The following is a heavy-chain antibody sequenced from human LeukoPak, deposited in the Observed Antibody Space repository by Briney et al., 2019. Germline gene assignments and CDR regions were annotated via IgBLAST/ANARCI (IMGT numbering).Heavy chain of an antibody. D-gene: IGHD3-16*01. CDR1: GGSFSGYY. V-gene: IGHV4-34*01. CDR2: INHSGST. J-gene: IGHJ5*02. CDR3: ARDIWGSST. Sequence: SETLSLTCAVYGGSFSGYYWSWIRQPPGKGLEWIGEINHSGSTNYNPFLKSRVTISVDTSKNQFSLKLSSVTAADTAVYYCARDIWGSSTWGPGTLVTVSS.